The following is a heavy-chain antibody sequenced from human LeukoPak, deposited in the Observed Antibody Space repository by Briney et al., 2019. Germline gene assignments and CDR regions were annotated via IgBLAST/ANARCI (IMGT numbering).Heavy chain of an antibody. D-gene: IGHD1/OR15-1a*01. CDR1: GXTFSSHA. CDR2: IDSGGGDT. V-gene: IGHV3-23*01. Sequence: PGGSLRLSCAASGXTFSSHAMGWVRQAPGKGLEWVSAIDSGGGDTYYADSVKGRFTISRDNSKNTLYLQMNGLRAEDTAVYYCAKRAAGTPLGTFDCWGQGTLVTVSS. J-gene: IGHJ4*02. CDR3: AKRAAGTPLGTFDC.